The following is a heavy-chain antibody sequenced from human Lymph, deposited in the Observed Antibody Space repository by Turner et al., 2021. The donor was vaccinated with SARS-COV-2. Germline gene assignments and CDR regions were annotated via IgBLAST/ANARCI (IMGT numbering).Heavy chain of an antibody. CDR1: GFTFDEYV. V-gene: IGHV3-9*01. J-gene: IGHJ6*02. CDR2: ISWNSGSI. Sequence: EVQLVASGGGVVQPGRSLRLSCAASGFTFDEYVMHWVRQAPGKGLECVSGISWNSGSIGYADSVKGRFTISRDNAKNSLYLQMNSLRAEDTALYYCAKGRRFGMDVWGQGTTVTVSS. CDR3: AKGRRFGMDV.